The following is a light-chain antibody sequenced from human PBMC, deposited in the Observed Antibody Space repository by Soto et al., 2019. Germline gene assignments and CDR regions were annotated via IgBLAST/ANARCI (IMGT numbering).Light chain of an antibody. CDR3: QKYKSAHL. V-gene: IGKV1-27*01. Sequence: QMTQSRSSLSASVGDIVTITCRASQAIGNSLAWYQQKPGKVPTLLIHTASTLQSGVSSRFSGSGSGTDFTLTTSSLQPDDVATYYCQKYKSAHLFAQGTRLEIK. CDR2: TAS. J-gene: IGKJ5*01. CDR1: QAIGNS.